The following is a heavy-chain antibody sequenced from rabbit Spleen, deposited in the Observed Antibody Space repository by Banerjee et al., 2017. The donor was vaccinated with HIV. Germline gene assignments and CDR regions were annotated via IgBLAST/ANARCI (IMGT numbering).Heavy chain of an antibody. V-gene: IGHV1S45*01. D-gene: IGHD1-1*01. CDR3: VRGASSSGYYSL. CDR1: GIDFTNYY. CDR2: IYAGSSGST. J-gene: IGHJ4*01. Sequence: QEQLTETGGGLVQPGGSLTLSCKASGIDFTNYYITWVRQAPGKGLEWIACIYAGSSGSTYYASWAKGRFTISKTSSTTVTLQMTGLTAADTATYFCVRGASSSGYYSLWGPGTLVTVS.